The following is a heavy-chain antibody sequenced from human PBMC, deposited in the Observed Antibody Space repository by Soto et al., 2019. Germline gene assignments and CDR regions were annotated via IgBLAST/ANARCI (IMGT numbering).Heavy chain of an antibody. Sequence: QVTVKESGPVLVKPTETLTLTCTVSGFSLSNAGLGVSWICQPPGKALEWLAHIFSNDEKSYSSSLKSRLTISKDTSKSQVVLTMTTMDPVDTATYYCASTYSTSWYWFDPWGQGTLVTVSS. V-gene: IGHV2-26*04. J-gene: IGHJ5*02. CDR1: GFSLSNAGLG. D-gene: IGHD6-13*01. CDR3: ASTYSTSWYWFDP. CDR2: IFSNDEK.